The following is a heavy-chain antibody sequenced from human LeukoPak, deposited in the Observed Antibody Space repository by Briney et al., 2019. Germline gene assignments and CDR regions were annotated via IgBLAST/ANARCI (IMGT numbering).Heavy chain of an antibody. V-gene: IGHV3-23*01. Sequence: PGGSPRLSCAASGFTFSSYAMSWVRQAPGKGLEWVSVISDSGGSTYYADSVKGRFTISRDNSKNTLHLQMNSLRAEDTAVYYCAKGRGSGYYTPFDYWGQGTLVTVSS. CDR1: GFTFSSYA. CDR2: ISDSGGST. J-gene: IGHJ4*02. D-gene: IGHD3-22*01. CDR3: AKGRGSGYYTPFDY.